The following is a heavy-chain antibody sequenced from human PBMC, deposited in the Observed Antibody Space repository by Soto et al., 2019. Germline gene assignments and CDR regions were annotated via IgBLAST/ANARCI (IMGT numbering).Heavy chain of an antibody. V-gene: IGHV4-34*01. CDR2: INHSGST. CDR3: ARGYSNCAHLYYYYYMDV. J-gene: IGHJ6*03. Sequence: SETLSLTCAVYGGSFSGYYWSWIRQPPGKGLEWIGEINHSGSTNYNPSLKSRVTISVDTSKNQFSLKLSSVTAADTAVYYCARGYSNCAHLYYYYYMDVWGKGTTVTVSS. CDR1: GGSFSGYY. D-gene: IGHD4-4*01.